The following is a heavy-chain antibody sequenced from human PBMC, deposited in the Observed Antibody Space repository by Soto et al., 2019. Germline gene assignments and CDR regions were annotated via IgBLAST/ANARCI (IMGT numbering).Heavy chain of an antibody. Sequence: PGGSLRLSCAASGFTFTDYWMSWVRQAPGKGLEWVANLNQAGREKNYVDSVKGRFSISRENAKNSVYLQLNSLRAEDTAVYYCARDKFSGNYYVKCVTYFFDHWGQGALVTVSS. D-gene: IGHD1-26*01. CDR1: GFTFTDYW. V-gene: IGHV3-7*03. J-gene: IGHJ4*02. CDR3: ARDKFSGNYYVKCVTYFFDH. CDR2: LNQAGREK.